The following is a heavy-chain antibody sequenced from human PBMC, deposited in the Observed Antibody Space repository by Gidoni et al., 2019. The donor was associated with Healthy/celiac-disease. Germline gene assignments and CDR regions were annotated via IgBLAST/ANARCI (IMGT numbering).Heavy chain of an antibody. V-gene: IGHV4-39*01. J-gene: IGHJ3*02. Sequence: QLQLQESGPGLVKPSETLSLTCTVSGGSISSSSYYWGWIRQPPGKGLEWIGSIYYSGSTYYNPSLKSRVTISVDTSKNQFSLKLSSVTAADTAVYYCARHVHDDSNPTKAFDIWGQGTMVTVSS. CDR1: GGSISSSSYY. CDR3: ARHVHDDSNPTKAFDI. D-gene: IGHD3-22*01. CDR2: IYYSGST.